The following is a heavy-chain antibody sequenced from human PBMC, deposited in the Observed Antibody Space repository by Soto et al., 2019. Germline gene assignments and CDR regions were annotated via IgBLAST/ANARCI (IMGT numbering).Heavy chain of an antibody. CDR2: ISSYNGDT. J-gene: IGHJ4*02. Sequence: ASVKVSCKASGYTFTDYYMHWVRQAPGQGPEWMGWISSYNGDTNYAQTFQGRVTMTTDTSTSTAYMELRSLRAEDTAVYYCARVATSGYYTSDYWGQGTLVTVSS. V-gene: IGHV1-18*04. D-gene: IGHD3-22*01. CDR1: GYTFTDYY. CDR3: ARVATSGYYTSDY.